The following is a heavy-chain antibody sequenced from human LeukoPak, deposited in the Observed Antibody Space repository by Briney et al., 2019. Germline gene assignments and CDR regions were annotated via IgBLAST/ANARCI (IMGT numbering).Heavy chain of an antibody. CDR1: GGSINNYY. CDR2: IYIRGST. V-gene: IGHV4-4*07. CDR3: ARGRYCSADICAGGDAFDI. D-gene: IGHD2-15*01. Sequence: SETLSLTCTVSGGSINNYYWSWIRHPARKGLEWIGRIYIRGSTNSNPSLKSRVTMSVDTSKNQFSLKLSSVTAADTAVYYCARGRYCSADICAGGDAFDIWGQGTMVSVSS. J-gene: IGHJ3*02.